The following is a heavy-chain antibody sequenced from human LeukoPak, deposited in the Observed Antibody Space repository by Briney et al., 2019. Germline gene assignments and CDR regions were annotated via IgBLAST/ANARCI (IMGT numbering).Heavy chain of an antibody. CDR2: ISGSGDNT. J-gene: IGHJ4*02. CDR1: GFSFRINA. Sequence: HTGGSLRLSCAASGFSFRINAMTWVRQAPGKGLEWVSAISGSGDNTFYADSVKGRFTISRDNSQNTLYLQMNSLTAEDTAVYYCANAPYYYAPPGGWGQGTLVTVSS. V-gene: IGHV3-23*01. D-gene: IGHD3-10*01. CDR3: ANAPYYYAPPGG.